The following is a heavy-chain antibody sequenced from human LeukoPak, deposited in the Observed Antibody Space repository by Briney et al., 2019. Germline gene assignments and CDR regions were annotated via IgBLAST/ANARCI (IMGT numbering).Heavy chain of an antibody. V-gene: IGHV1-8*01. Sequence: ASVKVSCKASGYTFTSYDINWVRQATGQGLEWMGWMNPNSGNTGYAQKFQGRVTMTRNTSISTAYMELSSLRSEDTAVYYCASTRISGYQIGEYFQHWGQGTLVTVSS. CDR3: ASTRISGYQIGEYFQH. CDR1: GYTFTSYD. CDR2: MNPNSGNT. D-gene: IGHD3-22*01. J-gene: IGHJ1*01.